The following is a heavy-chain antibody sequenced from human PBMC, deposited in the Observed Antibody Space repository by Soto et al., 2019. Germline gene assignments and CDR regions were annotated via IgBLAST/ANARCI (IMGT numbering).Heavy chain of an antibody. CDR3: AILPTGYPNGFGP. CDR2: INSAGSST. CDR1: GLTFSSYW. D-gene: IGHD3-9*01. J-gene: IGHJ5*02. V-gene: IGHV3-74*01. Sequence: PGGSLRLSCAASGLTFSSYWMHWVRQAPGRGLVWVSRINSAGSSTSYADSVKGRFTISRDNAKNTLYLKMNSQRAEDTAVYYCAILPTGYPNGFGPWGQGT.